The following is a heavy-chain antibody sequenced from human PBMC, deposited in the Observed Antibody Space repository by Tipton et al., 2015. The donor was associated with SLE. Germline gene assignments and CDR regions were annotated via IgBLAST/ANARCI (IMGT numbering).Heavy chain of an antibody. Sequence: TLSLTCTVSDDSISSGRYYWSWIRQPAGKGLEWIGHISTSGSTNYNPSLKSRVTISVDMFKNQFSLSLTSVTSADTAVYYCARGGRGIYYLDYWGQGTLVTVSS. J-gene: IGHJ4*02. V-gene: IGHV4-61*09. CDR3: ARGGRGIYYLDY. CDR2: ISTSGST. D-gene: IGHD3-3*02. CDR1: DDSISSGRYY.